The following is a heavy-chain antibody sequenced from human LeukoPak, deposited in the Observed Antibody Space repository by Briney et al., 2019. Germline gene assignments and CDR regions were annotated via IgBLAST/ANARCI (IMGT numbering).Heavy chain of an antibody. CDR3: AKDSFSHWNYLDY. CDR1: RFRFSSYA. CDR2: ISGSGVST. V-gene: IGHV3-23*01. D-gene: IGHD1-1*01. Sequence: GGSLRLSCAASRFRFSSYAMSWVRQAPGKGLEWVSAISGSGVSTYYADSVKGRFTVSRDNSKNTLFLQMNSLRAEDTAVYYCAKDSFSHWNYLDYWGQGTLVTVSS. J-gene: IGHJ4*02.